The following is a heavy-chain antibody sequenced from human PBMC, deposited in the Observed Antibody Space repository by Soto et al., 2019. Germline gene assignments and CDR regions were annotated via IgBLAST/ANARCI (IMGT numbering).Heavy chain of an antibody. CDR3: AISRDWHKCFDY. J-gene: IGHJ4*02. Sequence: QVQLVESGGGLVKPGWSLRLSCAAAGFTFSDYYMSWIRQAPGKGLEWVSYISSDSSYINYADSVTGRFTISIDNAKNSLYLQMNSLRDEDTAVYYCAISRDWHKCFDYWGQGTLVTVSS. D-gene: IGHD2-21*02. CDR2: ISSDSSYI. V-gene: IGHV3-11*05. CDR1: GFTFSDYY.